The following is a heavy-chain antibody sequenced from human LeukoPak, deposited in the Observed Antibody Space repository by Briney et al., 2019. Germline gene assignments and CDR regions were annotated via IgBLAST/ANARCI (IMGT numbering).Heavy chain of an antibody. J-gene: IGHJ4*02. CDR1: GGSISSGSYY. V-gene: IGHV4-61*01. Sequence: PSQTLSLTCTVSGGSISSGSYYWCWIRQPPGKGLEWIGYIYYSGSSNYNPSLKSRVTISVDTSKNQFSLKLSSVTGADTAVYYCARVGAAEGLHIDYWGQGTLVTVSS. CDR3: ARVGAAEGLHIDY. CDR2: IYYSGSS. D-gene: IGHD1-26*01.